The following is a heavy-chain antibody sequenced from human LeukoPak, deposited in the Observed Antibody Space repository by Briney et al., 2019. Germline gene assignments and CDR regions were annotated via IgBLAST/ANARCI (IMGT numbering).Heavy chain of an antibody. J-gene: IGHJ4*02. CDR1: GFTFGSHA. CDR2: ISRNSLYM. Sequence: PGGSLRLSCVASGFTFGSHAMNWVRQAPGKGREWVSSISRNSLYMYYADSLKGRFTISRDNAKNSLYLQMDSLRAEDTAVYYCARDKVGHDFWSGYSDFWGQGTLVTVSS. CDR3: ARDKVGHDFWSGYSDF. D-gene: IGHD3-3*01. V-gene: IGHV3-21*06.